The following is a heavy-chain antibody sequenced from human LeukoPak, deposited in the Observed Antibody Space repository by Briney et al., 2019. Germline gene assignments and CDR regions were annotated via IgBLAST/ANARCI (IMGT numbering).Heavy chain of an antibody. CDR2: INPSGGST. J-gene: IGHJ6*02. CDR3: ARFHITERYYYGMDV. CDR1: GYTFTTYH. D-gene: IGHD1-20*01. V-gene: IGHV1-46*01. Sequence: ASVKVSCKASGYTFTTYHMHWVRQAPGQGLEWMGIINPSGGSTTYAQKFQGRVTMTRDTSTSTVYMELSTLRSDDTAVYYCARFHITERYYYGMDVWGQGTTVTVSS.